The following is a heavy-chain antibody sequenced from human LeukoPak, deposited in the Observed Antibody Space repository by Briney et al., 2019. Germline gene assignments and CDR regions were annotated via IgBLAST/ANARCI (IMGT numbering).Heavy chain of an antibody. CDR1: GLPARSNY. Sequence: GGSLRLSGAASGLPARSNYRTWARKPPGKGLGWASSIIIIIGYLYYADSVKGRFTISRDNAKNSLYLQMNSLRAEDTAVYYCARDLSLPPASDNYDSSGYYEYYDYWGQGTLVTVSS. J-gene: IGHJ4*02. D-gene: IGHD3-22*01. V-gene: IGHV3-21*01. CDR2: IIIIIGYL. CDR3: ARDLSLPPASDNYDSSGYYEYYDY.